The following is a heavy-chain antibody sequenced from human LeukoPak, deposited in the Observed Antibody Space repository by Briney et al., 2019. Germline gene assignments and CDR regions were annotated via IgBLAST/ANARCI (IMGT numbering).Heavy chain of an antibody. V-gene: IGHV3-74*01. CDR1: GFTFSSYW. Sequence: GGSLRLSCAVSGFTFSSYWMHWVRQSPGKGLAWVSRITSDGSATGYADSVRGRFTVSRDNAKNTLFLHMDSLRVEDTAVYYCARDASPGYFDLWGRGTLVTVSS. CDR2: ITSDGSAT. J-gene: IGHJ2*01. CDR3: ARDASPGYFDL.